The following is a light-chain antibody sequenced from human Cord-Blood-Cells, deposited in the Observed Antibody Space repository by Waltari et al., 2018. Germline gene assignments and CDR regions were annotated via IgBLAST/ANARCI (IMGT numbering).Light chain of an antibody. CDR2: EVS. CDR1: SSDVGSYTL. J-gene: IGLJ2*01. CDR3: CSYAGSSTVV. Sequence: QSALTQPASVSGSPGQSITISCTGTSSDVGSYTLVSWYHQHPGKAPKLMIYEVSKRPSGVSNRFSGSKSGNTASLTISGLQAEDEADYYCCSYAGSSTVVFGGGTKLTVL. V-gene: IGLV2-23*02.